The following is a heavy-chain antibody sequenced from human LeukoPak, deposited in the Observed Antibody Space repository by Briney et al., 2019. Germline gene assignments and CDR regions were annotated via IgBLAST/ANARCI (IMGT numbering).Heavy chain of an antibody. Sequence: SETLSLTCAVYGGSFSGYYWSWIRQPPGKGLEWIGEINHSGSTNYNPSLKSRVTISVDTSKNQFSLKLSSVTAADTAVYYCARASYNYDFWSGYRLQNWFDPWGQGTLVTVSS. CDR3: ARASYNYDFWSGYRLQNWFDP. CDR1: GGSFSGYY. V-gene: IGHV4-34*01. J-gene: IGHJ5*02. D-gene: IGHD3-3*01. CDR2: INHSGST.